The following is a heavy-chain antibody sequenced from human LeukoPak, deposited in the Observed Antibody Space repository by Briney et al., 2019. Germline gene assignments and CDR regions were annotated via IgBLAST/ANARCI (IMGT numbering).Heavy chain of an antibody. V-gene: IGHV3-30*03. CDR1: GFTFSSYG. CDR2: ISYDGSNR. Sequence: PGGSLRLSCAASGFTFSSYGMNWVRQAPGKGLEWVTVISYDGSNRYYADSVKGRFTISRDNSKNTVYVQMNSLRAEDTAVYFCARGRNVDTSMVNDYWGQGTLVTVSS. CDR3: ARGRNVDTSMVNDY. D-gene: IGHD5-18*01. J-gene: IGHJ4*02.